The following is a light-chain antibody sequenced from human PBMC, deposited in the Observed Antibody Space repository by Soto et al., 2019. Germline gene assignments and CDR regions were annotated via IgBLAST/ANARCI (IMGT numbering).Light chain of an antibody. J-gene: IGKJ5*01. V-gene: IGKV3-20*01. CDR3: QQYGSSPIT. CDR1: QSVSIY. CDR2: GAS. Sequence: EIVLTQSPATLSLSPGERATLSCRASQSVSIYLAWYQQKPGQAPRPLIYGASKRAPGVSARFSGSGSGTDFTLTISRLEPEYFAVYYCQQYGSSPITFGQGTRLEIK.